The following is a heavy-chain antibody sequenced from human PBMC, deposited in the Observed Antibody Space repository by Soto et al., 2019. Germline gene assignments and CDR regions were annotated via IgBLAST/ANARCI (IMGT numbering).Heavy chain of an antibody. CDR3: ATEANRPGDVAFQH. CDR2: IYKNGTT. J-gene: IGHJ1*01. D-gene: IGHD2-2*01. V-gene: IGHV4-59*01. Sequence: SETLSLTCTFSGDSISSYYWSWLRQPQGKGLEWIGYIYKNGTTNYNHHLESRVPISLDTSNNRFSLKMNSVTDTETAVYCCATEANRPGDVAFQHWGKGPRVTVS. CDR1: GDSISSYY.